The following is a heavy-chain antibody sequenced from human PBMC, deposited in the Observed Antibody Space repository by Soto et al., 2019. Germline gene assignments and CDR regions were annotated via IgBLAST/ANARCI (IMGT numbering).Heavy chain of an antibody. V-gene: IGHV3-7*04. Sequence: GGSLRLSCAASGFTFSSYWMSWVRQAPGKGLEWVANIKQDGSEKYYVDSVKGRFTISRDNAKNSLYLQMNSLRAEDTAVYYCARGNSIAAADFDYWGQGTLVTVSS. J-gene: IGHJ4*02. CDR3: ARGNSIAAADFDY. CDR2: IKQDGSEK. D-gene: IGHD6-25*01. CDR1: GFTFSSYW.